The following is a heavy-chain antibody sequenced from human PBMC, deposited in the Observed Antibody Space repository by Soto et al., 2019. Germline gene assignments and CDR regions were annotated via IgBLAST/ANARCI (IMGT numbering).Heavy chain of an antibody. CDR1: GGSISSYY. CDR2: IYYSGST. J-gene: IGHJ5*02. Sequence: QVQLQESGPGLVKPSETLSLTCTVSGGSISSYYWSWIRQPPGKGLEWIGYIYYSGSTNYNPSLKSRVTISVDTSKNQFSLKLSSVTAADTAVYYCARDPGARNNWFAPWGQGTLVTVSS. V-gene: IGHV4-59*01. CDR3: ARDPGARNNWFAP.